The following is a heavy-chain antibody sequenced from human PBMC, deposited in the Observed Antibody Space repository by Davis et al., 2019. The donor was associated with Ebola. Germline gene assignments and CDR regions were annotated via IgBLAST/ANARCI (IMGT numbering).Heavy chain of an antibody. V-gene: IGHV3-30*18. Sequence: GESLKISCAASGFTFGSYWMSWVRQAPGKGLEWVAVISYDGSNKYYADSVKGRFTISRDNSKNTLYLQMNSLRAEDTAVYYCAKDYFDYWGQGTLVTVSS. CDR2: ISYDGSNK. J-gene: IGHJ4*02. CDR3: AKDYFDY. CDR1: GFTFGSYW.